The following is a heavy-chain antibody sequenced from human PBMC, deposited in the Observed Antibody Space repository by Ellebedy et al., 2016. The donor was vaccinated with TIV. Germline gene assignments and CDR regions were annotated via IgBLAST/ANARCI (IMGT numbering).Heavy chain of an antibody. J-gene: IGHJ4*02. CDR3: ARDGVEDYFDY. CDR2: VYHTGST. D-gene: IGHD3-10*01. V-gene: IGHV4-59*01. CDR1: GVSISDYY. Sequence: MPSETLSLTCSVSGVSISDYYWLWIRQPPGQGLEWIGYVYHTGSTHYNPSLRSRVTLAVDTPKNEFSLKLSSVTTADTAIYYCARDGVEDYFDYWGQGLLVTVSS.